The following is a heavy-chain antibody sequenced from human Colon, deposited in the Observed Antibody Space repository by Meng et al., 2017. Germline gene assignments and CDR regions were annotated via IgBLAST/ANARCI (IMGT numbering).Heavy chain of an antibody. CDR3: ARDSGYDKNWFDP. CDR1: GGSVISNSCY. J-gene: IGHJ5*02. V-gene: IGHV4-61*01. D-gene: IGHD5-12*01. Sequence: VQLQESGPGPVRPPETLSLTCTVSGGSVISNSCYWSWIRQPPGKGLEWIGFIYYSGSTNYNPSLKSRVTISVDTSKNQFSLKVSSVTAADTAVYYCARDSGYDKNWFDPWGQGTLVTVSS. CDR2: IYYSGST.